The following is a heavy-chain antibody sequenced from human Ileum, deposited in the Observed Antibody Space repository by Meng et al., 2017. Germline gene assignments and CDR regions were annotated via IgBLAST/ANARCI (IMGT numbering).Heavy chain of an antibody. CDR1: GFTFGYDA. J-gene: IGHJ6*02. V-gene: IGHV3-49*04. Sequence: GESLKTSCTASGFTFGYDAVSRVRQGPGKGLEWVGFMRSKTYGGTTEYAASVRGRFTVSRHDSKGIAYLQMNNLKTEDTAVYYCSSDVADTVTHVFYNGMDVWGQGTAVTVSS. D-gene: IGHD5-18*01. CDR2: MRSKTYGGTT. CDR3: SSDVADTVTHVFYNGMDV.